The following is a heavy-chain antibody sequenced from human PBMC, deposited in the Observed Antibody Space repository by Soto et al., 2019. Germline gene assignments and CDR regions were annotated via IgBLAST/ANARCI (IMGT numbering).Heavy chain of an antibody. CDR1: GFTFSSYG. CDR3: ARTAMANYFDY. CDR2: IWYDGSNK. Sequence: QPGGSLRLSCAASGFTFSSYGMHWVRQAPGKGLEWVAVIWYDGSNKYYADSVKGRFTISRDNSKNALYLQMNSLRAEDTAVYYCARTAMANYFDYWGQGTLVTVSS. J-gene: IGHJ4*02. D-gene: IGHD5-18*01. V-gene: IGHV3-33*01.